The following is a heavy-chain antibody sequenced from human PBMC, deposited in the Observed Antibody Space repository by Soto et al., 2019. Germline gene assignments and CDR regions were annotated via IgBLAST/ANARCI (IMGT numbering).Heavy chain of an antibody. CDR3: ARVGGGSSSYWFVP. Sequence: GASVKVSCKAAGGTFSSYAISWVRQAPGQGLEWMGGIIPIFGTANYAQKFQGRVTITADESTSTAYMELSSLRSEDTAVYYCARVGGGSSSYWFVPWDPATLLSVSS. CDR2: IIPIFGTA. V-gene: IGHV1-69*13. D-gene: IGHD6-6*01. J-gene: IGHJ5*02. CDR1: GGTFSSYA.